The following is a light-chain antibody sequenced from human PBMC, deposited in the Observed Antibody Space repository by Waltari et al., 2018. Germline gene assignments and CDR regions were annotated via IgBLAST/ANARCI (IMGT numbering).Light chain of an antibody. Sequence: DIVMTQSPKSLAVSLGGRATIRCRSSRSLLFRSENKNYLAWFQQRPGQSPRLLGSWASTRYSGVPERFVGSGSGTDFTLTINDLRPEDVAVYYRQQFYASWTFGQGTKVEI. J-gene: IGKJ1*01. CDR2: WAS. V-gene: IGKV4-1*01. CDR1: RSLLFRSENKNY. CDR3: QQFYASWT.